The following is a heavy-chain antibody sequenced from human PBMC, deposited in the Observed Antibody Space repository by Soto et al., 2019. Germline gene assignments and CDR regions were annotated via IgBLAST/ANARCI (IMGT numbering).Heavy chain of an antibody. CDR3: ARALVRGVLNRFAP. V-gene: IGHV1-69*12. Sequence: QVQLVQSGAEVKKPGSSVKVSCKASGGSFNTYAFNWVRQAPGQGLEWMGAIIPMFGTSNYAQNFQDKVTXTADESTSTVYMELSSLTSDGTAVYYCARALVRGVLNRFAPWGQGTLVTVSS. CDR1: GGSFNTYA. J-gene: IGHJ5*02. D-gene: IGHD3-10*01. CDR2: IIPMFGTS.